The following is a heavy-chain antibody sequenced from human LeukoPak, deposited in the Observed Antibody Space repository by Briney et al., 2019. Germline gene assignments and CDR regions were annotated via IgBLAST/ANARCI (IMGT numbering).Heavy chain of an antibody. CDR1: GDSINTKNYY. Sequence: PSETLSLTCTVSGDSINTKNYYWGWIRQPPGRGLEWLGSIYYSGNTYYNPSLKSRVTLSIDTSKTQFSLRLSSVTAADTAVYHCARHSYGTFDYWGQGTLVTVSS. V-gene: IGHV4-39*01. CDR2: IYYSGNT. D-gene: IGHD5-18*01. J-gene: IGHJ4*02. CDR3: ARHSYGTFDY.